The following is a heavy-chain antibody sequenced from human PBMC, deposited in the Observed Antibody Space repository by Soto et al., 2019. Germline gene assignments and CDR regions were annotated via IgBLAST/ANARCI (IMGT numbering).Heavy chain of an antibody. D-gene: IGHD3-10*01. J-gene: IGHJ6*03. CDR3: ARGLILWFGELSRRGDYYYDIDV. V-gene: IGHV4-34*01. CDR2: INDSGNN. CDR1: GGSFSGYQ. Sequence: QVQLQQWGAGLLKPSETLSLTCAVYGGSFSGYQWSWIRQTPGKGLEWLGEINDSGNNNYNPSLKSRVHILLDTPKKQTSLKLSSVTAAASAVYYCARGLILWFGELSRRGDYYYDIDVWGKGTTVTVAS.